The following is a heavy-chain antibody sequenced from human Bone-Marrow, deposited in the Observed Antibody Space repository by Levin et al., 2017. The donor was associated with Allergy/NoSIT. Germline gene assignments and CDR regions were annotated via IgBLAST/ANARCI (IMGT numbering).Heavy chain of an antibody. V-gene: IGHV3-49*03. J-gene: IGHJ4*02. Sequence: GESLKISCTASGFTFGDYAMSWFRQAPGKGLEWVGFIRSKAYGGTTEYAASVKGRFTISRDDSKSIAYLQMNSLKTEDTAVYYCTRVSVDTAMVTSFDYWGQGTLVTVSS. D-gene: IGHD5-18*01. CDR3: TRVSVDTAMVTSFDY. CDR2: IRSKAYGGTT. CDR1: GFTFGDYA.